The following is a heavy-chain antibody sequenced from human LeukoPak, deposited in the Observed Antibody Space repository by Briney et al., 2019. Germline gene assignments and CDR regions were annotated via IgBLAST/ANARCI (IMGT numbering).Heavy chain of an antibody. CDR1: GGSISSYY. Sequence: SETLSLTCTVSGGSISSYYWSWIRQPPGKGLEWIGYIFYSGTTKYNPSLRSRVTISADTSKNQFSLKLSSVTAADTAVYYCARESREWLRHGGNGADYWGQGTLVTVSS. V-gene: IGHV4-59*12. CDR2: IFYSGTT. J-gene: IGHJ4*02. D-gene: IGHD3-3*01. CDR3: ARESREWLRHGGNGADY.